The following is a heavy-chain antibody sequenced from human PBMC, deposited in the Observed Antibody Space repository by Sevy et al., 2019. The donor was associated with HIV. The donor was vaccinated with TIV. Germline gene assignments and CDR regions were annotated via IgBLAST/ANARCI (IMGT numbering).Heavy chain of an antibody. CDR1: GYTFTSYG. J-gene: IGHJ4*02. D-gene: IGHD6-13*01. Sequence: ASVKVSCKASGYTFTSYGISWVRQAPGQGLEWMGWISAYNGNTNYAQKLQGRVTMTTDTSTSTAYMELRSLRSDGTAGYYCARDLFYGVIAGATRPWFDYWGQGTLVTVSS. V-gene: IGHV1-18*04. CDR2: ISAYNGNT. CDR3: ARDLFYGVIAGATRPWFDY.